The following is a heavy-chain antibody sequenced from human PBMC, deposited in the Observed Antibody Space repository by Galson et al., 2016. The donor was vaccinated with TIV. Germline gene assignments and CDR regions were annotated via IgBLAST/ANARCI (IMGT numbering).Heavy chain of an antibody. Sequence: SVKVSCKASGYTFSAHYIHWVRQAPGQGLEWMGWINPNSGDTTYAQNFLGRVTMTRDTSINTAYMELSSDDTAVFYCAREGDISGYFSSSYYFYMDVWGKGTTVTVAS. D-gene: IGHD3-22*01. CDR3: AREGDISGYFSSSYYFYMDV. CDR1: GYTFSAHY. V-gene: IGHV1-2*02. CDR2: INPNSGDT. J-gene: IGHJ6*03.